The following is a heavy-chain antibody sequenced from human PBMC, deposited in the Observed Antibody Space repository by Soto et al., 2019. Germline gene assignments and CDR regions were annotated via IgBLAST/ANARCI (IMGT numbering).Heavy chain of an antibody. CDR3: AKDLHDQYYSNYLGPVGGYYGMDV. CDR1: GFTFSSYG. D-gene: IGHD4-4*01. V-gene: IGHV3-30*18. CDR2: ISYDGSNK. J-gene: IGHJ6*02. Sequence: GGSLRLSCAASGFTFSSYGMHWVRQAPGKGLEWVAVISYDGSNKYYADSVKGRFTISRDNSKNTLYLQMNSLRAEDTAVYYCAKDLHDQYYSNYLGPVGGYYGMDVWGQGTTVTVSS.